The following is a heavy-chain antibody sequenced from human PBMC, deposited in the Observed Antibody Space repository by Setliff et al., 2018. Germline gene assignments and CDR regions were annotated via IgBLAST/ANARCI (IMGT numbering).Heavy chain of an antibody. V-gene: IGHV4-30-4*08. CDR3: ARDPEQWLVRSYAFDI. Sequence: SETLSLTCRVSGGSISSGDYYWHWSRQPPGKGLEWIGYIYNSGITYYTPSLKSRVTISVDTSKNQFSLKLTSVTAADTAVYYCARDPEQWLVRSYAFDIWGQGTMVTVSS. J-gene: IGHJ3*02. CDR2: IYNSGIT. CDR1: GGSISSGDYY. D-gene: IGHD6-19*01.